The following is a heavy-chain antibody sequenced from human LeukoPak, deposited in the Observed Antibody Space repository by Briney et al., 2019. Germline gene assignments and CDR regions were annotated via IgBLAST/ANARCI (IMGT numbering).Heavy chain of an antibody. CDR3: AKGPIDIVATMVDGSGDDAFDI. CDR1: GFTFSSYG. V-gene: IGHV3-30*18. Sequence: GRSLRLSCAASGFTFSSYGMHWVRQAPGKGLEWVAVISYDGSNKYYADSVKGRFTISRDNSKNTLYLQMNSLRAEDTAVYYCAKGPIDIVATMVDGSGDDAFDIWGQGTMVTVSS. J-gene: IGHJ3*02. CDR2: ISYDGSNK. D-gene: IGHD5-12*01.